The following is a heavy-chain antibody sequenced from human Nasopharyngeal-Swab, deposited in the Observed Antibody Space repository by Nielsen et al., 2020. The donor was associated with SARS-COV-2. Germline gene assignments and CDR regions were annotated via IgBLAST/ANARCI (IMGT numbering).Heavy chain of an antibody. V-gene: IGHV3-33*01. Sequence: GGSLRLSCAASGFTFSSYGMHRVRQAPGKGLEWVAVIWYDGSNKYYADSVKGRFTISRDNSKNTLYLQMNSLRAEDTAVYYCARSRGKTAAVHPTDYWGQGTLVTVSS. D-gene: IGHD6-13*01. CDR2: IWYDGSNK. J-gene: IGHJ4*02. CDR3: ARSRGKTAAVHPTDY. CDR1: GFTFSSYG.